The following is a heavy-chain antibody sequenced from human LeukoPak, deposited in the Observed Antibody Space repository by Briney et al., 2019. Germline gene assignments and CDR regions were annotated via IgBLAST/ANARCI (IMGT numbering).Heavy chain of an antibody. Sequence: GGSLRLSCAASGFTVISNYMSWVRQAPGKGLEWVSVIYSDGNTYYADSVKGRFTISRDNAKNSLHLQMNSLRDEDTAMYYCARDEDAFGGQGTLVTVSS. CDR2: IYSDGNT. V-gene: IGHV3-66*01. J-gene: IGHJ4*02. CDR1: GFTVISNY. CDR3: ARDEDAF.